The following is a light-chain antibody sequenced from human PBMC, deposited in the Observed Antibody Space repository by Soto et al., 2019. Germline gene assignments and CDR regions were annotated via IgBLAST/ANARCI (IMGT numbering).Light chain of an antibody. CDR3: QQYNSYSLT. V-gene: IGKV1-5*03. Sequence: DIQMTQSPSALSASVGDRVAITCRASQSIDSWLAWDKQKPGKAPKLLIYKASSLESGVPSMFSGSGSGTEFPLTISSLQPDDFATYYCQQYNSYSLTFGGGTKVEIK. CDR1: QSIDSW. J-gene: IGKJ4*01. CDR2: KAS.